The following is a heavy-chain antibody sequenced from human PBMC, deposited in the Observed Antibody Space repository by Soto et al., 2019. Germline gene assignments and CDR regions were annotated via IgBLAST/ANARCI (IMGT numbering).Heavy chain of an antibody. V-gene: IGHV1-3*01. J-gene: IGHJ4*02. CDR2: INGGHGNT. CDR1: GYSFSTYA. D-gene: IGHD5-12*01. CDR3: ARGGFDYFMVVDC. Sequence: QVQLVQSGAEVKKPGASVKVSCKASGYSFSTYAVHWVRQAPGQRLEWMGWINGGHGNTKYSQKFQGRVTITRDTFASTAYMELSSLRSEDTAVYFCARGGFDYFMVVDCWGQGTLVTVSS.